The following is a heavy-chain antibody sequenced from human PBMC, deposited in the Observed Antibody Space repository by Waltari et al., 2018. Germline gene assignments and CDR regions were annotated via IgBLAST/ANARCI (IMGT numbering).Heavy chain of an antibody. CDR3: ARARRSRWFDP. CDR2: LYYSGST. CDR1: GGSISSGDYY. J-gene: IGHJ5*02. D-gene: IGHD6-19*01. Sequence: QVQLQESGPGLVKPSQTLSLTCTVSGGSISSGDYYWSWIRQHPGKGLEWIGFLYYSGSTYYNPSLKSRVTISLDTSRNQFSLKLSSVTAADTAVYYCARARRSRWFDPWGQGTLVTVSS. V-gene: IGHV4-31*03.